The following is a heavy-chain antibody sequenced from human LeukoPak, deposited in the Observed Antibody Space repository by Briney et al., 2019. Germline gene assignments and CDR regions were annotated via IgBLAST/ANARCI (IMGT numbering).Heavy chain of an antibody. D-gene: IGHD2-15*01. Sequence: ASVKVSCKASGYTFTNYGISWVRQAPGQGLEWMAWISTYDHDTNYAQKFRGRVTMTTDASTSTAYMELRSLGSDDTAVYYCVRDYFCSGGTCDDCFDPWGQGTLVTVSS. CDR2: ISTYDHDT. V-gene: IGHV1-18*01. CDR1: GYTFTNYG. CDR3: VRDYFCSGGTCDDCFDP. J-gene: IGHJ5*02.